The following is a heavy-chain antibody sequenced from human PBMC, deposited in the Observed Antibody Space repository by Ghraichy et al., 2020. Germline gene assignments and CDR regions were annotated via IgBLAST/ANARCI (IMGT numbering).Heavy chain of an antibody. CDR1: GFTFSSYW. J-gene: IGHJ4*02. CDR2: INSDGSST. Sequence: GGSLRLSCAASGFTFSSYWMHWVRQAPGKGLVWVSRINSDGSSTSYADSVKGRFTISRDNAKNTLYLQMNSLRAEDTAVYYCARDKHDFWSGYYTGYFDYWGQGTLVTVSS. D-gene: IGHD3-3*01. V-gene: IGHV3-74*01. CDR3: ARDKHDFWSGYYTGYFDY.